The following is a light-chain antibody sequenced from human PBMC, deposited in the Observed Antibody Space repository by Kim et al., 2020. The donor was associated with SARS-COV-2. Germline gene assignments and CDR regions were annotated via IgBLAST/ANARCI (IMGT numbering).Light chain of an antibody. V-gene: IGLV2-14*03. CDR1: SSDVGGYNY. J-gene: IGLJ2*01. CDR3: SSYTSSSNVV. Sequence: GQSITISCTGTSSDVGGYNYVSWYQQHPGKAPNLMIYYVSNRPSGVSNRFSGSKSGNTASLTISGLQAEDEADYYCSSYTSSSNVVFGGGTKLTVL. CDR2: YVS.